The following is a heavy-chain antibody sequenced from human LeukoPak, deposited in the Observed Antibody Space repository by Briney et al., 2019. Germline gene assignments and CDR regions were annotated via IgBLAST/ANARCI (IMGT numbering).Heavy chain of an antibody. CDR3: ARDLSGWYGDFDY. CDR1: GYTFTGYY. D-gene: IGHD6-19*01. V-gene: IGHV1-2*06. CDR2: INPNNGGT. Sequence: ASVKVSCKASGYTFTGYYIHWVRPAPGQGLEWMGRINPNNGGTNYAQKFQGRVTMTRDTSISTAYMDLSRLRSDDTAVYYCARDLSGWYGDFDYWGQGTLVTVSS. J-gene: IGHJ4*02.